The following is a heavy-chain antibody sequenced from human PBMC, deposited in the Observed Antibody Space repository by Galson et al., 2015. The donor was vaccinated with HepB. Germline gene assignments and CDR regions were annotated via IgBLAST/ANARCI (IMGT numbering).Heavy chain of an antibody. CDR3: AKGNIAGIPAAPYS. D-gene: IGHD2-2*01. Sequence: SLRLSCAASGFTFTSFAMNWLRQAPGKAPEWVSVISGSGGATYHANSVKGRFSISRDNSASTLSLQMNSLSAEDTAIYYCAKGNIAGIPAAPYSWGQGTLVTVSS. CDR2: ISGSGGAT. CDR1: GFTFTSFA. V-gene: IGHV3-23*01. J-gene: IGHJ4*02.